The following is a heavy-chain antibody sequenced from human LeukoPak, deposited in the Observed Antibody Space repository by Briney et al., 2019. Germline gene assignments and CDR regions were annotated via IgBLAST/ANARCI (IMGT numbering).Heavy chain of an antibody. D-gene: IGHD3-22*01. CDR1: GGTFSSYA. J-gene: IGHJ5*02. CDR3: ARDRDYYDSSGYYPGNWFDP. Sequence: SVKVSCKASGGTFSSYAISWVRQAPGQGLEWMGRIIPIFGIANYAQKFQGRVTITADKSASTAYMELSSLRSEDTAVYYCARDRDYYDSSGYYPGNWFDPWGQGTLVTVSS. CDR2: IIPIFGIA. V-gene: IGHV1-69*04.